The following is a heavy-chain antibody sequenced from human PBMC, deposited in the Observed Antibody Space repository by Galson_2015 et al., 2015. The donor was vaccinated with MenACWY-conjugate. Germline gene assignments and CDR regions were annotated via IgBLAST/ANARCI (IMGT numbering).Heavy chain of an antibody. CDR2: TYYRSKWYS. CDR1: GDSVSSNSAA. D-gene: IGHD2/OR15-2a*01. Sequence: CAISGDSVSSNSAAWNWIRQSPSRGLEWLGRTYYRSKWYSDYAVSVKSRIAINVDTSKSQFSLHLNSVTPEDTAVYYCARESGPVFQNWGQGTLVAVSS. V-gene: IGHV6-1*01. CDR3: ARESGPVFQN. J-gene: IGHJ4*02.